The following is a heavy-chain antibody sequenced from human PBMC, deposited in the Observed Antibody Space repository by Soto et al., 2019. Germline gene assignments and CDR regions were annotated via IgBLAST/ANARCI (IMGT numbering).Heavy chain of an antibody. J-gene: IGHJ6*03. V-gene: IGHV3-23*01. CDR3: AKGDCSSTSCPDYYYYMDV. D-gene: IGHD2-2*01. CDR1: GFTFSSYA. CDR2: ISGSGGST. Sequence: GGSLRLSCAASGFTFSSYAMSWVRQAPGKGLEWVSAISGSGGSTYYADSVKGRFTISRDSSKNTLYLQMNSLRAEDTAVYYCAKGDCSSTSCPDYYYYMDVWGKGTTVTVSS.